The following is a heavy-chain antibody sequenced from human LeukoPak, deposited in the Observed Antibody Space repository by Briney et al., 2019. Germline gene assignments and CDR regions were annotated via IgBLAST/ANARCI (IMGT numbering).Heavy chain of an antibody. CDR2: INPNSGGT. CDR3: ARVGIAAAEQLDY. CDR1: GYTFTTYY. Sequence: ASVKVSCKTSGYTFTTYYMHWVRQTPGQGLEWMGWINPNSGGTNYAQKFQGRVTMTRDTSISTAYMELSSLRSDDAAVYYCARVGIAAAEQLDYWGQGTLVTVSS. V-gene: IGHV1-2*02. D-gene: IGHD6-13*01. J-gene: IGHJ4*02.